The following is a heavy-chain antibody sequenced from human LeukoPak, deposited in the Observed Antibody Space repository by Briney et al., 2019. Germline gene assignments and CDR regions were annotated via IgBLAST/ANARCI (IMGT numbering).Heavy chain of an antibody. V-gene: IGHV4-34*01. J-gene: IGHJ5*02. CDR3: ARRKNTAIPMVRGVRGGLNWFDP. D-gene: IGHD3-10*01. CDR1: GGSFSNYY. Sequence: PSEPLSLTCAVYGGSFSNYYLSWIRQPPGKGLEWIGVINHSGSNNYNPSLTKRVTNSVDTSKNQFSLKLSSVTAADTAVYYCARRKNTAIPMVRGVRGGLNWFDPWGQGTLVTVSS. CDR2: INHSGSN.